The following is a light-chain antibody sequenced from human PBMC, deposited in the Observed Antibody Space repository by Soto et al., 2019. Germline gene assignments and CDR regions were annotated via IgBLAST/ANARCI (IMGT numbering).Light chain of an antibody. CDR2: GAS. CDR3: QQRSSWPPTIT. Sequence: EIVMTQSPATLSVSPGERAALSFMASQSVRNNLAWYQQKPGQAPSLLIYGASTRATGIPARFSGSGSGTDFTLTISSLEPEDFAVYYCQQRSSWPPTITFGQGTRLEIK. J-gene: IGKJ5*01. CDR1: QSVRNN. V-gene: IGKV3-11*01.